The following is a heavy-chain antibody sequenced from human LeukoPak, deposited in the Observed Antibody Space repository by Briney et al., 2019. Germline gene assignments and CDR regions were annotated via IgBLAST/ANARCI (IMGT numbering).Heavy chain of an antibody. V-gene: IGHV3-73*01. CDR2: IRSKANSYAT. CDR3: TRPLLDILTGYYIN. Sequence: GGSLKLSCAAYGFTFSGSAMHWVRQASGKGLEWVGRIRSKANSYATAYAASVKGRFTISRDDSKNTAYLQMNSLKTEDTAVYYCTRPLLDILTGYYINWGQGTLVTVSS. CDR1: GFTFSGSA. J-gene: IGHJ4*02. D-gene: IGHD3-9*01.